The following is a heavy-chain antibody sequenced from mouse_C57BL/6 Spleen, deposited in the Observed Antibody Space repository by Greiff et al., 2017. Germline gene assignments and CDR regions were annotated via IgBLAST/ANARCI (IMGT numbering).Heavy chain of an antibody. Sequence: QVQLQQSGAELVRPGTSVKMSCKASGYTFTNYWIGWAKQRPGHGLEWIGDIYPGGGYTNYNEKFKGKATLTADKSSSTAYMQFSSLTSEDSAIYYCARGDDYYAMDYWGQGTSVTVSS. J-gene: IGHJ4*01. CDR1: GYTFTNYW. V-gene: IGHV1-63*01. CDR2: IYPGGGYT. CDR3: ARGDDYYAMDY.